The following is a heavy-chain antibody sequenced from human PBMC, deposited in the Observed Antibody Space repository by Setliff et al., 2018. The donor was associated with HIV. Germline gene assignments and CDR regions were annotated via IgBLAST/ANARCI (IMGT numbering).Heavy chain of an antibody. CDR1: GGSISNSRYY. V-gene: IGHV4-39*07. CDR2: INHSGNT. J-gene: IGHJ4*02. Sequence: SETLSLTCTVSGGSISNSRYYWSWSRQPPGKGLEWIGSINHSGNTYYMPSRQSRVTICVDMSKNQFSLKLSSMTAADTAVYYCARDQSDWFYWGQGTLVTVSS. CDR3: ARDQSDWFY. D-gene: IGHD3-9*01.